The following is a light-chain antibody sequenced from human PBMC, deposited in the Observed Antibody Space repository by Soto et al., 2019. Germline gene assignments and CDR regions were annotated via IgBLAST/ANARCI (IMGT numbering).Light chain of an antibody. CDR2: DVG. V-gene: IGLV2-14*01. J-gene: IGLJ1*01. CDR1: TSDVGDYNY. CDR3: SSLTSSNTFV. Sequence: QSALTQPASVSGSPGQSITISCTGTTSDVGDYNYVSWYQQYPGKAPKLMIYDVGNRPSGISTRLSGSKSGNTASLTISGRQAEDEADYYCSSLTSSNTFVFGTGTKVTVL.